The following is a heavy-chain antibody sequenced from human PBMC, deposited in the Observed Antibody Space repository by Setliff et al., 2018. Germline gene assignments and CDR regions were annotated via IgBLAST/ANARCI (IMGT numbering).Heavy chain of an antibody. CDR2: IIPFFGTV. CDR1: GGTFSNYA. V-gene: IGHV1-69*05. Sequence: SVKVSCKASGGTFSNYAISWVRQAPGQGLEWMGGIIPFFGTVDYTQKFQGRVTITTDESTSTAYMELSSLRSEDTAVYYCAREVVVVKSAINYYYYMDVWGKGTTVTVSS. CDR3: AREVVVVKSAINYYYYMDV. J-gene: IGHJ6*03. D-gene: IGHD2-2*01.